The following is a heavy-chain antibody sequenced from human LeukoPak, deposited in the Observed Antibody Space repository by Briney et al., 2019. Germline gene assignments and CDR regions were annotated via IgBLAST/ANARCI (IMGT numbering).Heavy chain of an antibody. CDR1: GFPFSTYW. V-gene: IGHV3-7*01. CDR2: IKNDGIEK. J-gene: IGHJ4*02. D-gene: IGHD5-12*01. Sequence: GGSLRLSCAASGFPFSTYWITWVRQAPGKALEWVATIKNDGIEKNYVDSAKGRFTISRDNAENSLFLQMNSLRVEDTAIYYCTRDSGLTGYDLLDYWGQGTLVTVSS. CDR3: TRDSGLTGYDLLDY.